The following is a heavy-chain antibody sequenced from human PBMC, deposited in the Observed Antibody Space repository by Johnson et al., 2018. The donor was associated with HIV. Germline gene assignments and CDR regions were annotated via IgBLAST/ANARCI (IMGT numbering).Heavy chain of an antibody. CDR3: AKDRTVAARDAFDI. V-gene: IGHV3-66*01. CDR1: EFTVSSSY. CDR2: IYSGDSE. J-gene: IGHJ3*02. Sequence: VQLVESGGGLVQPGGSLRLSCADSEFTVSSSYMSWVRQAPGKGLEWVSVIYSGDSEYYADSVKGRFSISRDNSKNTLYLQMNSLRAEDTAVYYCAKDRTVAARDAFDIWGQGTMVTVSS. D-gene: IGHD6-19*01.